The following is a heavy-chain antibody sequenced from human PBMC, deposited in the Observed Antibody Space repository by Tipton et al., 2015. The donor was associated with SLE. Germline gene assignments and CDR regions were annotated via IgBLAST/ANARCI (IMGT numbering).Heavy chain of an antibody. CDR2: INHSGRT. CDR3: ARGGAIGARPSYGMDV. D-gene: IGHD6-6*01. Sequence: GLVKPSETLSLTCAVYGGSFSGYYWTWIRQPPGKGLEWIGEINHSGRTNYNPSLKSRVTISVDTSKNQFSLKMTSVTAADTAVYYCARGGAIGARPSYGMDVWGQGTTVTVSS. V-gene: IGHV4-34*01. J-gene: IGHJ6*02. CDR1: GGSFSGYY.